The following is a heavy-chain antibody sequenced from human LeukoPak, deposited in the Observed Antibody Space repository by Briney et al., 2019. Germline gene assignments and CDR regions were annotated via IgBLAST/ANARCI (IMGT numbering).Heavy chain of an antibody. CDR1: GDSISSYY. V-gene: IGHV4-59*08. J-gene: IGHJ4*02. CDR2: IYYSGST. D-gene: IGHD3-22*01. Sequence: PSETLSLTCTVSGDSISSYYWSWIRQPPGKGPEWIGYIYYSGSTNYNPSLKSRVTISVDTSKNQFSLKLSSVTAADTAVYYCASTYYYDSSGYYQFDYWGQGTLVTVSS. CDR3: ASTYYYDSSGYYQFDY.